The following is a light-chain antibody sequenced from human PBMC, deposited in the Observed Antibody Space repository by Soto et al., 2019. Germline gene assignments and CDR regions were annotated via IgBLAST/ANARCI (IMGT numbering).Light chain of an antibody. CDR2: VGS. CDR1: GCLLYTDVNNY. CDR3: LHATLTLST. J-gene: IGKJ3*01. V-gene: IGKV2-28*01. Sequence: SLPVTAVARAAISSSSSGCLLYTDVNNYLDWYLQKPGQSPQLLIYVGSTRPCGVPDRFSGGGSDTDFTLTISRLQAEDVVTYYCLHATLTLSTFCDVSNVDIK.